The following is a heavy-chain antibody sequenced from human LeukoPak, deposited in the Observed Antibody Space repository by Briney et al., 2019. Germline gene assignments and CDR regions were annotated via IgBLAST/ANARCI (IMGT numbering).Heavy chain of an antibody. CDR2: ISGSGGTT. CDR3: AKADYDRSGYFFARIFQH. Sequence: PGGSLRLSCAASGFTFDDYAMTWVRQAPGKGLEWVSGISGSGGTTYYADSVKGRFTTSRDNLKNTLYLQMSSLRAEDSAVYYGAKADYDRSGYFFARIFQHWGQGTLVSVSS. V-gene: IGHV3-23*01. J-gene: IGHJ1*01. D-gene: IGHD3-22*01. CDR1: GFTFDDYA.